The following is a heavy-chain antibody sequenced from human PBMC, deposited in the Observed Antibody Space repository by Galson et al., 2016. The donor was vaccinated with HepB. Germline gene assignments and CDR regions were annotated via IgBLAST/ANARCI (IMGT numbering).Heavy chain of an antibody. J-gene: IGHJ4*02. V-gene: IGHV2-5*02. D-gene: IGHD6-6*01. CDR3: AHRYSSSSFDY. Sequence: PALVKPTQTLTLTCTFSGFSLRTSGVGVGWIRQPPGKALEWLALIYWDDDKRYSPSLKSRLTITKGTSKNQVVLTMTNMDPVDTSTYYFAHRYSSSSFDYWGQGTLVTVSS. CDR1: GFSLRTSGVG. CDR2: IYWDDDK.